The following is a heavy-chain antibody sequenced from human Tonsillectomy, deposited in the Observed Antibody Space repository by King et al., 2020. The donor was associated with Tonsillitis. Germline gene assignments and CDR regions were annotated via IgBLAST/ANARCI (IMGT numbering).Heavy chain of an antibody. V-gene: IGHV1-18*04. CDR1: GYTFTRYD. J-gene: IGHJ4*02. D-gene: IGHD4/OR15-4a*01. CDR2: SSAYSGDT. Sequence: QLVQSGAEVKKPGASVKVSCKASGYTFTRYDISWVRQAPGQGLEWIGWSSAYSGDTNYAQKVQGRVTMTTDTSTSTAYMELRSLRSDDTAVYYCARRVRMVPIASYDFWGQGTLVTVSS. CDR3: ARRVRMVPIASYDF.